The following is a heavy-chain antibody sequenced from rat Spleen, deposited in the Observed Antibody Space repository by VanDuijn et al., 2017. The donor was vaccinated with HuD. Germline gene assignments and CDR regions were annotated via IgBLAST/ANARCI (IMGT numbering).Heavy chain of an antibody. Sequence: QVQLKESGPGLVQPSQTLSLTCIVSGFSLTSYNVHWVRQPAGKGLAWMGRMSYNGDASYNSALKSRLSITRDTSKNQVLLKMNSLQTEDTAMYFCARGHYGGSLVYWGQGTLVTVSS. V-gene: IGHV2-63*01. CDR3: ARGHYGGSLVY. J-gene: IGHJ3*01. CDR2: MSYNGDA. D-gene: IGHD1-11*01. CDR1: GFSLTSYN.